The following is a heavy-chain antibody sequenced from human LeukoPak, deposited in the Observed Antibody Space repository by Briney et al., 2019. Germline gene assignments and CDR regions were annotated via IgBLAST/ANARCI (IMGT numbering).Heavy chain of an antibody. CDR2: IRNKANSYTT. Sequence: GGSLRLSCAASGFTFSNYGMCWVRQAPGMGLEWVGRIRNKANSYTTEYAASVKGRFTISRDDSKNSLYLQMNSLKTDDTAVYYCGNGFGDWGQGTLVTVSS. V-gene: IGHV3-72*01. J-gene: IGHJ4*02. CDR1: GFTFSNYG. CDR3: GNGFGD. D-gene: IGHD3-16*01.